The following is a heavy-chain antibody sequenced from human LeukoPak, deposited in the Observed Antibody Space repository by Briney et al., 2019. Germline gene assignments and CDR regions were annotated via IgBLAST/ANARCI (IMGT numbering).Heavy chain of an antibody. D-gene: IGHD3-3*02. CDR3: ARAFYPGYYSYMAV. CDR2: IYYSGST. Sequence: SETLSLTCTVSGGSISPYYWSWIRQPPGKGLEWIGYIYYSGSTNYNPSLKSRVTISVDTSKNQFSLKLSSVAAADTAVYYCARAFYPGYYSYMAVWGKGTTVTISS. CDR1: GGSISPYY. V-gene: IGHV4-59*01. J-gene: IGHJ6*03.